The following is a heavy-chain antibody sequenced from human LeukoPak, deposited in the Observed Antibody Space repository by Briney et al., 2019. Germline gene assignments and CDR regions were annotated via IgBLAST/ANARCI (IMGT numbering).Heavy chain of an antibody. J-gene: IGHJ5*02. D-gene: IGHD3-9*01. V-gene: IGHV4-39*01. Sequence: PSETLSLTCTVSGGSISSSSYYWGWIRQPAGKGLEWIGSIYYSGSTYYNPSLKSRVTISVDTSKNQFSLKLSSVTAADTAVYYCARPARTHYDILTGYYPNWFDPWGQGTLVTVSS. CDR2: IYYSGST. CDR3: ARPARTHYDILTGYYPNWFDP. CDR1: GGSISSSSYY.